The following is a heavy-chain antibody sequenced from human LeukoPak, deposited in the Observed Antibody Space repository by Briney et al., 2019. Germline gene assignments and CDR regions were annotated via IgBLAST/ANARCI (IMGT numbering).Heavy chain of an antibody. CDR3: ASYGKGIYFDD. D-gene: IGHD4-17*01. CDR1: GGSFTSYA. CDR2: IIPIFGTA. Sequence: SSVKVSCKASGGSFTSYAISWVRQAPGQGLEWMGGIIPIFGTANYAQKFQGRVTITTDESTSTAYMQVSSARSEDDAVYYCASYGKGIYFDDWGQGTLVTVSS. V-gene: IGHV1-69*05. J-gene: IGHJ4*02.